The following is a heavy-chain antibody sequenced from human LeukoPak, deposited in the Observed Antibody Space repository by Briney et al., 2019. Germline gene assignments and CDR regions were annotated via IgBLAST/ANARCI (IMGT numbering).Heavy chain of an antibody. CDR3: AGITAAFDY. CDR1: GFNFNHAT. CDR2: IKSQTEGETT. J-gene: IGHJ4*02. D-gene: IGHD1-20*01. Sequence: GGSLRLSCAASGFNFNHATMTWVRQAPGKGLEWVGRIKSQTEGETTDYAAPVKARLTISRDDSKNTLYLQMNSLKTEDTAVYYCAGITAAFDYWGQGTLVTVSS. V-gene: IGHV3-15*01.